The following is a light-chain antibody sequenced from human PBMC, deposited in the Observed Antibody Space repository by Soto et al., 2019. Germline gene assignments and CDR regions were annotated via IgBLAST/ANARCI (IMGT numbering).Light chain of an antibody. CDR3: TSYAGSNNYVL. CDR1: SSDVGGYNY. J-gene: IGLJ2*01. Sequence: QSVLTQPPSASGSPGQSVTISCTGTSSDVGGYNYVSWYQQHPSKAPKFMIYEVSKRPSGVPDRFSGSKSGNTASLTVSGLQAEDEADYYCTSYAGSNNYVLFGGGTKLTVL. V-gene: IGLV2-8*01. CDR2: EVS.